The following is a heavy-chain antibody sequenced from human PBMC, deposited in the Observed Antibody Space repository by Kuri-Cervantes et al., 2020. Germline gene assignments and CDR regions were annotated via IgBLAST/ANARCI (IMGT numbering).Heavy chain of an antibody. CDR2: FDPEDGET. V-gene: IGHV1-24*01. J-gene: IGHJ6*02. Sequence: ASVKVSCKVSGYTLTELSMHWVRQAPGKGLEWMGGFDPEDGETIYAQKFQGGVTMTEDTSTDTAYMELSSLRSEDTAVYYCARFDRYSSSWYHYYYGMDVWGQGTTVTVSS. CDR3: ARFDRYSSSWYHYYYGMDV. CDR1: GYTLTELS. D-gene: IGHD6-13*01.